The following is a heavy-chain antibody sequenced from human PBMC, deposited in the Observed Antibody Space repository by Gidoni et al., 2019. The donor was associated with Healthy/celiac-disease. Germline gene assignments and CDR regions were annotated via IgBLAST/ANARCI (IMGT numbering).Heavy chain of an antibody. CDR1: GCTFSSYG. D-gene: IGHD3-22*01. CDR2: ISYDVSNK. Sequence: QVQLVESGGGVVQPGRSRRLAWAASGCTFSSYGMHWVRQAPGKGLGWVAVISYDVSNKYYADSVKGRFTISRDNSKNSLYLQMHSLRAEDTAVYYCAKSHYYDSSGYIDSWGQGTLVTVSS. J-gene: IGHJ4*02. CDR3: AKSHYYDSSGYIDS. V-gene: IGHV3-30*18.